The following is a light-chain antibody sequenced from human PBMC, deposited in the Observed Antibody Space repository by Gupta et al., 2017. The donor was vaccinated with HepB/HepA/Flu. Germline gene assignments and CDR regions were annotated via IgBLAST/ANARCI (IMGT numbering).Light chain of an antibody. CDR1: QSVSSY. Sequence: EIVLTQSPATLSLSPGERATLSCRASQSVSSYLAWYQQKPGQAPRLLIYDASNRATGIPARFSGSGCGTDFTLTISSREPEDFAVYYCQQRNNWPPLTFGRGTKVEIK. CDR2: DAS. V-gene: IGKV3-11*01. J-gene: IGKJ4*01. CDR3: QQRNNWPPLT.